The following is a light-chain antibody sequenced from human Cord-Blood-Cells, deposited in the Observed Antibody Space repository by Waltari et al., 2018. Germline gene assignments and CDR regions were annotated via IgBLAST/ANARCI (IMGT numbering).Light chain of an antibody. CDR3: AAWDDSLSGYV. CDR1: RSNIGRNY. V-gene: IGLV1-47*01. CDR2: RNK. Sequence: QSVLTQPPSASGTPGQRVTISCSGSRSNIGRNYVYWYQQLPGTAPKLLIYRNKQRPSGVPDRFSGSKSGTSASLAISGLRSEDEADYYCAAWDDSLSGYVFGTGTKVTVL. J-gene: IGLJ1*01.